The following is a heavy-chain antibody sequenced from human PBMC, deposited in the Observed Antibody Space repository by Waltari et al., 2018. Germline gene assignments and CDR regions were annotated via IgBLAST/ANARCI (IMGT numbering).Heavy chain of an antibody. Sequence: QVQLQESGPGLVKPSETLSLTCAVSGYSISRGYYWGWIRQPPGKGLEWIGSINHSGSTYHNPSLKSRVTISVDTSKNQFSLKLSSVTAADTAVYYCARGVIAAAVDYWGQGTLVTVSS. D-gene: IGHD6-13*01. CDR3: ARGVIAAAVDY. V-gene: IGHV4-38-2*01. CDR2: INHSGST. CDR1: GYSISRGYY. J-gene: IGHJ4*02.